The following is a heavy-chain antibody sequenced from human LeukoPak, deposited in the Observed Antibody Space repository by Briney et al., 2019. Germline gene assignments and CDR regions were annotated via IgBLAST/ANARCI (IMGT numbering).Heavy chain of an antibody. CDR3: ALGMYSSGWRFDY. J-gene: IGHJ4*02. D-gene: IGHD6-19*01. CDR2: IYPGDSDT. V-gene: IGHV5-51*01. Sequence: GESLKISCKGSGYSFTRYWIGWVRQMPGKGLEWRGIIYPGDSDTRYSPSFQGQVTISADKSITTASLQWSSLKASDTAMYYCALGMYSSGWRFDYWGQGTLVTVSS. CDR1: GYSFTRYW.